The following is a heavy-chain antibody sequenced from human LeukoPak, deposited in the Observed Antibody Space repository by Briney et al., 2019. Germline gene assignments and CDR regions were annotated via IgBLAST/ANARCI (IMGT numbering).Heavy chain of an antibody. Sequence: SETLSLTCAVSGGSISSRSFYWGWIRQPPGKGLEWIGSIYYSGSTYYNPSLKSRVTISVDTSKNQFSLKLSSVTAADTAVYYCARDKGTYYCSGGSCYSHRDFGYWGQGTLVTVSS. V-gene: IGHV4-39*07. CDR2: IYYSGST. D-gene: IGHD2-15*01. J-gene: IGHJ4*02. CDR3: ARDKGTYYCSGGSCYSHRDFGY. CDR1: GGSISSRSFY.